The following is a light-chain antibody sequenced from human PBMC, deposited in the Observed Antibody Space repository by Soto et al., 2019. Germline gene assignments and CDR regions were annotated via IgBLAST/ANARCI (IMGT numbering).Light chain of an antibody. CDR1: ISNIGGNT. J-gene: IGLJ2*01. CDR2: TNN. V-gene: IGLV1-44*01. Sequence: QSVLNQPPSASGTPGQRVTISCSGSISNIGGNTVNWYQQLPGTAPKLLMYTNNQRPSGVPDRFSGSKSGTSASMAISGLQSEDEADYYCAAWDDSLKGVVFGGGTKLTVL. CDR3: AAWDDSLKGVV.